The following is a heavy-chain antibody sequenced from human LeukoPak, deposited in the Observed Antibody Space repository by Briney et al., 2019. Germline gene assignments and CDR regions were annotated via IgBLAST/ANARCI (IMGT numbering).Heavy chain of an antibody. CDR1: GFTFSYVY. CDR2: ISGDGANI. J-gene: IGHJ4*02. V-gene: IGHV3-11*04. D-gene: IGHD3-3*01. CDR3: ARDFWGAYRVDFFDY. Sequence: GGSLRLSCAASGFTFSYVYMTWIRQAPGKGLEWVSYISGDGANIFYADSVKGRFTVSRDNAKNSLYLQMNSLRAEDTAVYYCARDFWGAYRVDFFDYWGQGILVTVSS.